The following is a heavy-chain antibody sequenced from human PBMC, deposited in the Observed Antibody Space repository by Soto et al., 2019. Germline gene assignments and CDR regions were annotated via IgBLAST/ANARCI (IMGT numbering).Heavy chain of an antibody. V-gene: IGHV1-69*01. CDR2: IIPIFGTA. CDR3: ARDVVRGVIITGYYSGMDV. Sequence: GASVKVSCKASGGTFSSYAISWVRQAPGQGLEWMGGIIPIFGTANYAQKFQGRVTIAADESTSTAYMELSSLRSEDTAVYYCARDVVRGVIITGYYSGMDVWGQGTTVTVS. D-gene: IGHD3-10*01. CDR1: GGTFSSYA. J-gene: IGHJ6*02.